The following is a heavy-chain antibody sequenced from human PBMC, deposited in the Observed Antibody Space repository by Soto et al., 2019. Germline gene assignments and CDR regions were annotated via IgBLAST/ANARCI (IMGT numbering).Heavy chain of an antibody. CDR3: AREGTSSWKPIDY. Sequence: SETLSLTCAVSGDSIICANWWTWVRQSPEKGLEWIGEIYHSGSTKYNPSLKSRVTMSVNKSKTQFSLRLTSVTAADTALYYCAREGTSSWKPIDYWGQGIVVTVSS. D-gene: IGHD6-13*01. CDR1: GDSIICANW. V-gene: IGHV4-4*02. J-gene: IGHJ4*02. CDR2: IYHSGST.